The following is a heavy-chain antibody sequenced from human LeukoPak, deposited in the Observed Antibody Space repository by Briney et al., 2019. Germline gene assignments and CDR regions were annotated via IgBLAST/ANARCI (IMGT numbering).Heavy chain of an antibody. CDR3: ARDLASCAGDCRSDGFDS. D-gene: IGHD2-21*02. Sequence: SETLSLTCTVSGVSISSSNSYWGWIRQSPGKGLEWIGSIYYSGNTYYNASLKSQVSISIDTSKNQFSLRLTSVTAADTAVYYCARDLASCAGDCRSDGFDSWGQGLLVTVSS. V-gene: IGHV4-39*02. J-gene: IGHJ4*02. CDR1: GVSISSSNSY. CDR2: IYYSGNT.